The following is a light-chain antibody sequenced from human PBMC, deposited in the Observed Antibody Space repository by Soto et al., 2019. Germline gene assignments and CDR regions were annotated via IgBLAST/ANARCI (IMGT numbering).Light chain of an antibody. CDR1: QGISSY. CDR2: AAS. CDR3: QQLNSYPPYT. Sequence: IQLTQSPSSLSASVGDRVTITCRASQGISSYLAWYQQKPGKAPKLLIYAASTLQSGVPSRFSSSGSGTDFTLTISSLQPEDFATYYCQQLNSYPPYTFGQGTKLEIK. V-gene: IGKV1-9*01. J-gene: IGKJ2*01.